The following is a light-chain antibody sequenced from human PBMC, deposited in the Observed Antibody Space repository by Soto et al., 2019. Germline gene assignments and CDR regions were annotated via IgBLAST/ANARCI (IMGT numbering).Light chain of an antibody. Sequence: QSVLTQPPSVSGAPGQRVIISCTGSNSNIGAGYDVHWYQQLPGTAPKLLIYGNNNRPSGVPDRFSGSKSGTSASLAITGLQAEDEADYYYQSYDSSLSGYGVFGGGTKVTVL. J-gene: IGLJ2*01. CDR3: QSYDSSLSGYGV. V-gene: IGLV1-40*01. CDR2: GNN. CDR1: NSNIGAGYD.